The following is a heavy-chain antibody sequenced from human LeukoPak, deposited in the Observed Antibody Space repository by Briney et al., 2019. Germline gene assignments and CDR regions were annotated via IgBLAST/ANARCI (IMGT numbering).Heavy chain of an antibody. J-gene: IGHJ4*02. D-gene: IGHD5-24*01. CDR3: ARGVEMATISYLKALIY. CDR2: INAGNGNT. CDR1: GYTFTSYA. Sequence: ASVKVSCKASGYTFTSYAMRWVRQAPGQRLEWMGWINAGNGNTKYSQEFQGRVTITRDTSASTAYMELSSLRSEDMAVYYCARGVEMATISYLKALIYWGQGTLVTVSS. V-gene: IGHV1-3*03.